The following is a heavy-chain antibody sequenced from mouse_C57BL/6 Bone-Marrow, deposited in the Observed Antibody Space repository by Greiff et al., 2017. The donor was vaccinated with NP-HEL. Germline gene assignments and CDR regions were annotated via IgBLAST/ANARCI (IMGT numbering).Heavy chain of an antibody. CDR1: GYTFTSYG. D-gene: IGHD2-3*01. CDR2: IYPRSGNT. J-gene: IGHJ3*01. CDR3: ARSGYYIAY. Sequence: VKVVESGAELARPGASVKLSCKASGYTFTSYGISWVKQRTGQGLEWIGEIYPRSGNTYYNEKFKGKATLTADNSSSTAYMELRSLTSEDSAVYFCARSGYYIAYWGQGTLVTVSA. V-gene: IGHV1-81*01.